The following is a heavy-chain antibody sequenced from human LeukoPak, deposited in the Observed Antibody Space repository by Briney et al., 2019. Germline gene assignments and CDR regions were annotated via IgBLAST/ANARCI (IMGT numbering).Heavy chain of an antibody. V-gene: IGHV1-3*01. Sequence: VASVKVSCKASGYTFTSYAMHWVRQAPGQRLEWMGWINAGNGNTKYSQKFQGRVTITRDTSASTAYMELSSLRSEDTAVYYCARDAVVVVAATFDYWGLGTLVTVSS. CDR1: GYTFTSYA. CDR3: ARDAVVVVAATFDY. D-gene: IGHD2-15*01. CDR2: INAGNGNT. J-gene: IGHJ4*02.